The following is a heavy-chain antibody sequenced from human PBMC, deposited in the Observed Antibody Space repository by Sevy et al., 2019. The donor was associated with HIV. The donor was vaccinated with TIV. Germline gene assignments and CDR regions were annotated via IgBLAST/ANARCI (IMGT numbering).Heavy chain of an antibody. CDR2: INHREVT. D-gene: IGHD3-3*01. Sequence: SETLSLTCTVYGGSFSDFYWNWIRQSPGKGLEWIGEINHREVTNYNPSLKSRATISADASNRLFSLKLTSVTAADTAVYYCVRFDTKIKIFGVPRGAYWGPGTLVTVSS. CDR3: VRFDTKIKIFGVPRGAY. J-gene: IGHJ4*02. V-gene: IGHV4-34*01. CDR1: GGSFSDFY.